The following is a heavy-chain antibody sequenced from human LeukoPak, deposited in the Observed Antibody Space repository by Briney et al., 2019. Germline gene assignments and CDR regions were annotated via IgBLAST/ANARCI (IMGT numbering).Heavy chain of an antibody. CDR1: GFSFSSYG. Sequence: PGGSLRLSCAGSGFSFSSYGMHCVRQAPGKGLEWMAFIRSDGSNKYYADSVKGRFTISRDNSKNTLYLQMNSLRAEDTAVYYCARILDSAWGELGYWGQGTLVTVSS. CDR2: IRSDGSNK. D-gene: IGHD6-19*01. CDR3: ARILDSAWGELGY. J-gene: IGHJ4*02. V-gene: IGHV3-30*02.